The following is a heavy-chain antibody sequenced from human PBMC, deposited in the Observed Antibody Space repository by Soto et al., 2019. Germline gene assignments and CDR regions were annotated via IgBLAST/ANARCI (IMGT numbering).Heavy chain of an antibody. CDR2: INHSGST. J-gene: IGHJ6*02. V-gene: IGHV4-34*01. CDR3: ARSFLWFGELKVGYYYGMDV. Sequence: SETLSLTCAVYGGSFSGYYWSWIRQPPGKGLEWIGEINHSGSTNYNPSLKSRVTISVDTSKNQFSLKLSSVTAADTAVYYCARSFLWFGELKVGYYYGMDVWGQGTTVTVSS. CDR1: GGSFSGYY. D-gene: IGHD3-10*01.